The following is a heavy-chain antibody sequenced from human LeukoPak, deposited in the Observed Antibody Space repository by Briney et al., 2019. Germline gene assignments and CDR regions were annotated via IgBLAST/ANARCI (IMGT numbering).Heavy chain of an antibody. Sequence: PGGSLRLSCVASGFTFGSYGMNWVRQASGKGLEWVSGISGSGTRTKYADSVKGRFTISRDNAKNSLYLQMSSLRAEDTAVYYCATLNGPLFEYWGQGTLVTVSS. D-gene: IGHD2-8*01. V-gene: IGHV3-23*01. CDR3: ATLNGPLFEY. CDR2: ISGSGTRT. J-gene: IGHJ4*02. CDR1: GFTFGSYG.